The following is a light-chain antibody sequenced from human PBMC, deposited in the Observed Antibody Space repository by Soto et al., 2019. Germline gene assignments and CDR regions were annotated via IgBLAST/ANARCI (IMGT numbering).Light chain of an antibody. Sequence: EIVMTQSPAILSVSPGERATLSCRASQRVSNNLAWYQQKPGKPPRLLIYRASTRATGVPARFSGSGSGTDFTLTISGLQSEDFAVYYCQHYNNWPPWTFGQGTKVEIK. V-gene: IGKV3-15*01. CDR1: QRVSNN. CDR2: RAS. J-gene: IGKJ1*01. CDR3: QHYNNWPPWT.